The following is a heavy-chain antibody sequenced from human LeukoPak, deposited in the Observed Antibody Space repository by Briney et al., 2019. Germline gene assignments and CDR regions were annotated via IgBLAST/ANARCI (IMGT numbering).Heavy chain of an antibody. Sequence: GGSLRLSCAASGFTFSTYTMNWVRQAPGKGLEWVSYISGSGSTVYYAASVRGRFTVSRDNAKNSLSLQMNSLRAEDTAVYYCARDRGNSDPGDWFDSWGQGTLVTVSS. CDR1: GFTFSTYT. J-gene: IGHJ5*01. CDR3: ARDRGNSDPGDWFDS. V-gene: IGHV3-48*04. CDR2: ISGSGSTV. D-gene: IGHD4-23*01.